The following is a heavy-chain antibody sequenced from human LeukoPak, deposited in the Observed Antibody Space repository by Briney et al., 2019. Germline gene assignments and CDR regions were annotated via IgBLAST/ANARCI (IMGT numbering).Heavy chain of an antibody. D-gene: IGHD3-22*01. J-gene: IGHJ4*02. V-gene: IGHV1-69*04. CDR1: GGTSNSHA. CDR3: ATTNDGGGYQWGDFFDF. CDR2: IIPNLGTT. Sequence: ASVKVSCKASGGTSNSHAISWVRQAPGQGLEWMGRIIPNLGTTNRAQNFQDRVTLTADKSMNTAYMELTSLTSDDTAVYYCATTNDGGGYQWGDFFDFWGQGTLVTVSS.